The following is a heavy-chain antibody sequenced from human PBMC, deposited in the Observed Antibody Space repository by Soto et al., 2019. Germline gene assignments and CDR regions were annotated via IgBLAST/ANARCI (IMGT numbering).Heavy chain of an antibody. Sequence: GGSLRLSCAASGFTFSSYAMSWVRQAPGKGLEWVSAISGSGGSTYYADSVKGRFTISRDNSKNTLYLQMNSLRAEDTAVYYCAKGGWFRSMIVVAEWGMDVWGQGTTVTVSS. CDR2: ISGSGGST. CDR3: AKGGWFRSMIVVAEWGMDV. V-gene: IGHV3-23*01. D-gene: IGHD3-22*01. J-gene: IGHJ6*02. CDR1: GFTFSSYA.